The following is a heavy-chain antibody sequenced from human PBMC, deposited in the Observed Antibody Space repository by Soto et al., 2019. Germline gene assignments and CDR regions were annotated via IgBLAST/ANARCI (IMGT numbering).Heavy chain of an antibody. V-gene: IGHV5-51*01. D-gene: IGHD3-22*01. CDR2: IYPGDSDA. Sequence: GESLKISCKGSGYSFTIYWIGWVRQMPGKGLEGMGIIYPGDSDASYSPSFQGQVTISADKSISTAYLQWSSLKASDTAMYYCARHGPRVYYDNSDYYYYGMDVWGQGTTVTVSS. CDR1: GYSFTIYW. J-gene: IGHJ6*02. CDR3: ARHGPRVYYDNSDYYYYGMDV.